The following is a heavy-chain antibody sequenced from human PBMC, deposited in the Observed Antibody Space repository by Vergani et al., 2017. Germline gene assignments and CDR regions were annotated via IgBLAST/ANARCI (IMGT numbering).Heavy chain of an antibody. CDR2: ISGSGGST. V-gene: IGHV3-23*01. J-gene: IGHJ6*03. Sequence: EVQVLESGGGLVQPGGSLRLSCAASGFTFSSYAMSWVRQAPGKGLEWVSAISGSGGSTYYADPVKGRFTISRDNSKNTLYLQMNSLRAEDTAGYYCAKCGRYDFWGGSYMDVWGKGTTVTVSS. CDR1: GFTFSSYA. D-gene: IGHD3-3*01. CDR3: AKCGRYDFWGGSYMDV.